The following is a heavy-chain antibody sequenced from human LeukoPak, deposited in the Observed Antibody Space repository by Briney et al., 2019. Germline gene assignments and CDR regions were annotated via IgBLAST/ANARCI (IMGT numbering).Heavy chain of an antibody. CDR1: GFTVSSNY. J-gene: IGHJ4*02. D-gene: IGHD2-2*01. CDR2: ISGPRDST. CDR3: VKDRGYCSSTGCHYDH. V-gene: IGHV3-23*01. Sequence: GGSLRLSCAASGFTVSSNYMSWVRQAPGKGLEWVSAISGPRDSTYYADSVEGRFTISRDDSKNTLYLQMSSLRTEDTALYYCVKDRGYCSSTGCHYDHWGQGTQVTVSS.